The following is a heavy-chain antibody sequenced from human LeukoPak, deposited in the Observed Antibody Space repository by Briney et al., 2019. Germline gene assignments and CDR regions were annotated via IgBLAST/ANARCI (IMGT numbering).Heavy chain of an antibody. CDR2: ISYDGSNE. CDR3: ARTYGDNEDY. J-gene: IGHJ4*02. Sequence: GGSLRLSCAASGFTFSSYVMHWVRQAPGKGLEWVAIISYDGSNEYYADSVKGRFTISRDNSKNTLYLQMNSLRAADTAVYYCARTYGDNEDYWGQGTLATVSS. D-gene: IGHD4-17*01. CDR1: GFTFSSYV. V-gene: IGHV3-30*04.